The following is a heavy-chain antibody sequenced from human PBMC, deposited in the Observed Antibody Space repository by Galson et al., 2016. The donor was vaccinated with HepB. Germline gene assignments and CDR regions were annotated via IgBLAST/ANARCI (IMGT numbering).Heavy chain of an antibody. CDR3: ARGGDFWSGYWSYQYGMDV. CDR2: ISYDGSAK. CDR1: GFTFSSYG. V-gene: IGHV3-30*03. Sequence: SLRLSCAASGFTFSSYGMHWVRQAPGKGLEWVAVISYDGSAKYYADSVKGRFTISRDNTKNTLYLQMNSLRAEDTAVYYCARGGDFWSGYWSYQYGMDVWGQGTTVTVSS. J-gene: IGHJ6*02. D-gene: IGHD3-3*01.